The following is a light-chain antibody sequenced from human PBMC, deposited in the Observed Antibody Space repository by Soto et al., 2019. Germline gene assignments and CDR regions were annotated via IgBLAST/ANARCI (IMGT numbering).Light chain of an antibody. Sequence: QSALTQPASVSGSPGQSITISCTGTSSDVGGHNYVSWYQQHPGKAPKLMIYEVSNRPSGVSNRFSGSKSGNTASLTISGLQAEDEADYHCSSYTSSSTTFVFGTWPQLTAL. V-gene: IGLV2-14*01. CDR1: SSDVGGHNY. CDR2: EVS. CDR3: SSYTSSSTTFV. J-gene: IGLJ1*01.